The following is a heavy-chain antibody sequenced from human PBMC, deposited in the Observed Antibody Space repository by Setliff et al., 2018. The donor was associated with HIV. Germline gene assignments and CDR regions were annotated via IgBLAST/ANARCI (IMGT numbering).Heavy chain of an antibody. CDR3: VFGRRFSPFDN. CDR2: IYTSGST. V-gene: IGHV4-61*05. D-gene: IGHD3-3*01. J-gene: IGHJ4*02. Sequence: SETLSLTCTVSGGSISNSDFYWGWLRQSPGKGLEWIGHIYTSGSTNYNPSLKSRVTISVDTSKNQFSLKLSSVTAADTAVYYCVFGRRFSPFDNWGQGTLVTVSA. CDR1: GGSISNSDFY.